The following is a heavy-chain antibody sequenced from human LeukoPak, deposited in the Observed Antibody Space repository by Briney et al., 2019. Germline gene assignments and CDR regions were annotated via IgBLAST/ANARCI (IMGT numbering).Heavy chain of an antibody. J-gene: IGHJ4*01. CDR2: IHYSGST. D-gene: IGHD2-8*01. Sequence: SETLSLTCAVYGGSFSGYYWSWIRQPPGKGLEWIGYIHYSGSTNYNPSLKSRVTMSVDTSKNQFSLKLSSVTAADTAVYYCARYSRPNGVCYHFDYWGQGTLVTVSS. CDR1: GGSFSGYY. CDR3: ARYSRPNGVCYHFDY. V-gene: IGHV4-59*01.